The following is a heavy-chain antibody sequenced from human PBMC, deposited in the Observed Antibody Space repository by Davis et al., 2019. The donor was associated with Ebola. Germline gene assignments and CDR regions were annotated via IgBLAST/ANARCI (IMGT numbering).Heavy chain of an antibody. CDR1: GGSVSSGSNY. V-gene: IGHV4-61*03. Sequence: MPSETLSLTCTVSGGSVSSGSNYWSWIRQPPGKGLEWIGYIYYNGNAFYNPSLQSRVSISVDPSKNLFSLNVTSVTAADTAVYYCARSRAYDFHLWGRGTVVSVSS. J-gene: IGHJ2*01. CDR3: ARSRAYDFHL. CDR2: IYYNGNA. D-gene: IGHD6-6*01.